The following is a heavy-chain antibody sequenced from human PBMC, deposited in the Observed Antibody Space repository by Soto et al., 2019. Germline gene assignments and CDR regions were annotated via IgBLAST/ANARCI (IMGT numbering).Heavy chain of an antibody. CDR1: GFTFSSSS. CDR2: ISSSSTYI. Sequence: EVQLVESGGGLVKPGGSLRLSCAASGFTFSSSSMNWVRQAPGKGLQWVSSISSSSTYIYYADSVKGRFTISRDNAKNSLYLQMNSLRAEDTAVYYCARGTNYYDSSVYYGYWGQGTLVTVSS. CDR3: ARGTNYYDSSVYYGY. V-gene: IGHV3-21*01. D-gene: IGHD3-22*01. J-gene: IGHJ4*02.